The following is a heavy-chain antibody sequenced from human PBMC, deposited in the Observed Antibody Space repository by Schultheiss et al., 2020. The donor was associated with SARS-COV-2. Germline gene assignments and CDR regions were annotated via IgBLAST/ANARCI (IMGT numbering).Heavy chain of an antibody. J-gene: IGHJ6*02. V-gene: IGHV1-3*01. D-gene: IGHD6-13*01. CDR2: INAGNGNT. CDR3: ARCKIDSRYSSSWGDYYYYGMDV. CDR1: GYTFTSYA. Sequence: ASVKVSCKASGYTFTSYAMHWVRQAPGQRLEWMGWINAGNGNTKYSQKFQGRVTITRDTSASTAYMELSSLRSEDTAVYYCARCKIDSRYSSSWGDYYYYGMDVWGQGTTVTVSS.